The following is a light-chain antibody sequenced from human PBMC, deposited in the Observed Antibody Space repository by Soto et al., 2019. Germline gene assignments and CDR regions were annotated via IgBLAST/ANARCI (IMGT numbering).Light chain of an antibody. CDR3: QQYENLPT. J-gene: IGKJ5*01. V-gene: IGKV1-33*01. CDR1: QDISNY. Sequence: DIQMTQSPSSLSASVGDRVTITCQASQDISNYLNWYQQKPGKAPKLLIYDASNLEKGVPSRFSGRGYGTDFTFTISRLQPEDIATYYCQQYENLPTFGQGTRLEI. CDR2: DAS.